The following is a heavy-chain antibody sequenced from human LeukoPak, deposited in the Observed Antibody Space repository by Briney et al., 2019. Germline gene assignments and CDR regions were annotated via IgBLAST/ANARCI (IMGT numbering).Heavy chain of an antibody. CDR1: GGSISSSSYY. CDR3: ARAAGIAAAGPYMDYFDY. V-gene: IGHV4-39*07. CDR2: INHSGST. Sequence: SETLSLTCTVSGGSISSSSYYWGWVRQPPGKGLEWIGEINHSGSTNYNPSLKSRVTISVDTSKNQFSLKLSSVTAADTAVYYSARAAGIAAAGPYMDYFDYWGQGTLVTVSS. D-gene: IGHD6-13*01. J-gene: IGHJ4*02.